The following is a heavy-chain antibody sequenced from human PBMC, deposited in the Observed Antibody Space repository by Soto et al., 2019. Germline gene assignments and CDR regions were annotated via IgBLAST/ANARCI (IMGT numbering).Heavy chain of an antibody. CDR2: INQDESEK. D-gene: IGHD2-2*02. J-gene: IGHJ4*02. Sequence: GGSLRISCAASGFRLSDYWMSWVRQAQGKGLEWVANINQDESEKYFMDSVTGRFAISRDNARNSLFLQMNSLRAEDTAVYYCARDCYSGDCPPHNSDYWGPGTLVTVS. V-gene: IGHV3-7*01. CDR3: ARDCYSGDCPPHNSDY. CDR1: GFRLSDYW.